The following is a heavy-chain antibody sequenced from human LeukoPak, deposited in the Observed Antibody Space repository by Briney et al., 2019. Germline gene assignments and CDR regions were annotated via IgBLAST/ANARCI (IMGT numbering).Heavy chain of an antibody. CDR1: GGSISTITYY. CDR2: MYYRGNT. V-gene: IGHV4-39*07. J-gene: IGHJ4*02. D-gene: IGHD1-7*01. CDR3: ARLYGNYQNYFDY. Sequence: PSETLSLTCTVSGGSISTITYYWGWIRQPPGKGLEWVGHMYYRGNTFYNPSLKSRVTISVNTSKNQFSLKLRSVTAADTAVYYCARLYGNYQNYFDYWGQGTLVTVSS.